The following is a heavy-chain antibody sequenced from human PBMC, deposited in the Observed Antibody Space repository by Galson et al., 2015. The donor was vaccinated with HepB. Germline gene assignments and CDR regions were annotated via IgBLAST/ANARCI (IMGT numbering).Heavy chain of an antibody. CDR3: ATGPPYGGNSEYYYYGMDV. Sequence: SVKVSCKVSGYTLTELSMHWVRQAPGKGLEWMGGFDPEDGETIYAQKFQGRVTMTEDTSTDTAYMELSSLRSEDTAVYYCATGPPYGGNSEYYYYGMDVWGQGTTVTVSS. CDR1: GYTLTELS. V-gene: IGHV1-24*01. D-gene: IGHD4-23*01. CDR2: FDPEDGET. J-gene: IGHJ6*02.